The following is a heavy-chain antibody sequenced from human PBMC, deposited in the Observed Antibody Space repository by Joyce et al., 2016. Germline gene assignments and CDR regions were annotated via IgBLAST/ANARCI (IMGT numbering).Heavy chain of an antibody. CDR1: GGSIFSSY. Sequence: QVQLPASGLGLVKPSETLSLTCTVSGGSIFSSYWSWIRQSPGRGLEWIGYIYYSANTNDNPSLRSRVTISIYPAKNQDSLRLSSVTAADTAVYYCATLDTAMVDGFEYWGQGALVTVSS. CDR3: ATLDTAMVDGFEY. CDR2: IYYSANT. D-gene: IGHD5-18*01. V-gene: IGHV4-59*03. J-gene: IGHJ4*02.